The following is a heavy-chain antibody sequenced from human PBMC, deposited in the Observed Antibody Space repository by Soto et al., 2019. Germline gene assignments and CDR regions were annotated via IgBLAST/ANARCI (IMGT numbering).Heavy chain of an antibody. Sequence: GGSLRLSCAASGFTFSSYGMHWVRQAPGKGLEWVAVIWYDGSNKYYADSVKGRFTISRDNSKNTLYLQMNSLRAEDTAVYYCARFSVAGTYYYYGMDVWGQGTTVTVSS. V-gene: IGHV3-33*01. CDR2: IWYDGSNK. D-gene: IGHD6-19*01. CDR1: GFTFSSYG. J-gene: IGHJ6*02. CDR3: ARFSVAGTYYYYGMDV.